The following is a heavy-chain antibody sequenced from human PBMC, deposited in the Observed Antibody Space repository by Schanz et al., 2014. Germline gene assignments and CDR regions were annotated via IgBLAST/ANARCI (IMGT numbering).Heavy chain of an antibody. CDR3: TTETIAMAGTFSI. V-gene: IGHV7-4-1*02. Sequence: VQLVQSGSELRKPGASVKVSCKASGYTFTTYAMSWVRQVPGQGLEWMGWISTHTGNPTYAQGFTGRFVFSLDTSVSTAYLQISSLKAEDTAAYYCTTETIAMAGTFSIWGQGTLVTVSS. D-gene: IGHD6-19*01. CDR2: ISTHTGNP. J-gene: IGHJ4*02. CDR1: GYTFTTYA.